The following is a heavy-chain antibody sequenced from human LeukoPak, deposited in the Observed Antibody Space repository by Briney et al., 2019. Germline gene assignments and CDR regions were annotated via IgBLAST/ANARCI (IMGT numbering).Heavy chain of an antibody. D-gene: IGHD3-22*01. V-gene: IGHV1-18*01. J-gene: IGHJ4*02. CDR3: ARDYYYDSSGFDY. CDR1: GYTFTTYG. CDR2: ISAYNGNT. Sequence: EASVKVSCKASGYTFTTYGINWVRQAPGQGLEWMGWISAYNGNTNYAQKLQGRVTMTTDTSTSTAYMELRSLRSDDTAVYYCARDYYYDSSGFDYWGQGTLVTVSS.